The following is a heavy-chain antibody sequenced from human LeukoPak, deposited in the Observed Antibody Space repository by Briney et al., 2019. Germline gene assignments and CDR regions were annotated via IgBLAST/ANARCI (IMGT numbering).Heavy chain of an antibody. CDR2: IYTSGST. D-gene: IGHD1-26*01. CDR3: ARDPLVGATHDAFDI. J-gene: IGHJ3*02. CDR1: GGSISSGGYY. Sequence: SETLSLTCTVSGGSISSGGYYWSWIRQHPGKGLEWIGYIYTSGSTNYNPSLKSRVTISVDTSKNQFSLKLSSVTAADTAVYYCARDPLVGATHDAFDIWGQGTMVTVSS. V-gene: IGHV4-61*08.